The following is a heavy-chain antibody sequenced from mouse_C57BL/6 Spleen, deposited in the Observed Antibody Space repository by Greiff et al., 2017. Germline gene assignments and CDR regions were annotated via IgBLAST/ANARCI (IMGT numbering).Heavy chain of an antibody. J-gene: IGHJ3*01. V-gene: IGHV5-4*01. Sequence: EVQGVESGGGLVKPGGSLKLSCAASGFTFSSYAMSWVRQTPEKRLEWVATISDGGSYTYYPDNVKGRFTISRDNAKNNLYLQMSHLKSEDTAMYYCARESNWPWFAYWGQGTLVTVSA. CDR3: ARESNWPWFAY. CDR2: ISDGGSYT. D-gene: IGHD4-1*01. CDR1: GFTFSSYA.